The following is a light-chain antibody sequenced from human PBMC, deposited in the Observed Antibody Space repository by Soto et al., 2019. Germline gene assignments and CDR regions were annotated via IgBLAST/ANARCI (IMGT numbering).Light chain of an antibody. J-gene: IGKJ2*01. CDR1: QGISTS. CDR3: QQIYSSPPT. CDR2: GAS. V-gene: IGKV1-39*01. Sequence: DIQMTQSQSSLSASVGDKVSITCRASQGISTSLNWYQHKPGKAPNLLIYGASSLQNGVQSRFSGSGSGTYFPLSITGLHSEDFATYYCQQIYSSPPTFGQGTKLEI.